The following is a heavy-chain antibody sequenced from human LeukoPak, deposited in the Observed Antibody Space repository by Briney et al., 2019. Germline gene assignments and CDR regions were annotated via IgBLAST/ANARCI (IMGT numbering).Heavy chain of an antibody. D-gene: IGHD3-10*01. CDR2: IIPIFGTA. CDR3: ARDLSTVGSGSYSFDY. Sequence: ASAKVSCKASGGTFSSYAISWVRQAPGQGLEWMGGIIPIFGTANYAQKFQGRVTITADESTSTAYMELSSLRSEDTAVYYCARDLSTVGSGSYSFDYWGQGTLVTVSS. V-gene: IGHV1-69*13. CDR1: GGTFSSYA. J-gene: IGHJ4*02.